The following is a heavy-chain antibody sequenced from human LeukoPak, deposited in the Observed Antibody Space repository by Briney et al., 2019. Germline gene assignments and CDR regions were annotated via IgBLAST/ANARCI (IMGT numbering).Heavy chain of an antibody. J-gene: IGHJ4*02. CDR3: AKEGFDS. CDR1: GNYW. CDR2: INSDGSWT. V-gene: IGHV3-74*01. Sequence: GGSLRLSCAASGNYWMHWVRQAPGKGLVWVSHINSDGSWTSYADSVEGRFTISRDNSKNTLYLQMNSLRAEDTAVYYCAKEGFDSWGQGTLVTVSS.